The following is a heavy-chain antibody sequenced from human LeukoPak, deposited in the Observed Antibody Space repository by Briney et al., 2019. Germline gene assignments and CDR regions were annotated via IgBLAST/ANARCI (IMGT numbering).Heavy chain of an antibody. CDR1: GFTFSSYG. V-gene: IGHV3-30*02. D-gene: IGHD3-22*01. J-gene: IGHJ4*02. CDR2: IRYDGSNK. CDR3: AKGSRRISMIVVDKNLDY. Sequence: QTGGSLRLSCAASGFTFSSYGMHWVRQAPGKGLEWVAFIRYDGSNKYYADSVKGRFTISRDNSKNTLYLQMNSLRAEDTAVYYCAKGSRRISMIVVDKNLDYWGQGTLVTVSS.